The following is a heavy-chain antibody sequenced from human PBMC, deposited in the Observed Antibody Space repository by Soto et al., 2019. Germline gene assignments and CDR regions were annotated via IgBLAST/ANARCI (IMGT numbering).Heavy chain of an antibody. V-gene: IGHV1-18*04. Sequence: QVQLVQSGAEVKKPGASVKVSCKASGYTFTSYGISWVRQAPGQGLEWMGWISAYNGNTNYAQKLRGRGTMTTETSTSKVYMELRRLRSDDSAVYYCARAGGEGDCSSTRCDSMELRFAYYWGQGTLVTVSS. CDR3: ARAGGEGDCSSTRCDSMELRFAYY. D-gene: IGHD2-2*02. CDR2: ISAYNGNT. CDR1: GYTFTSYG. J-gene: IGHJ4*02.